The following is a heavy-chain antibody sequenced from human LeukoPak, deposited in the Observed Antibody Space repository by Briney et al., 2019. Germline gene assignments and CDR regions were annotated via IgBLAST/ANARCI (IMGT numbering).Heavy chain of an antibody. CDR3: ARENPSGYYNRPIDY. Sequence: SETLSLTCSVSGGSISSYYWNWIRQSPGKGLEWIGYIYYSGNTNYNPSLKSRVTISIDTSKNQFSLRLTSVTAADTAIYYCARENPSGYYNRPIDYWGQGTLVTVSS. CDR2: IYYSGNT. V-gene: IGHV4-59*01. CDR1: GGSISSYY. J-gene: IGHJ4*02. D-gene: IGHD3-22*01.